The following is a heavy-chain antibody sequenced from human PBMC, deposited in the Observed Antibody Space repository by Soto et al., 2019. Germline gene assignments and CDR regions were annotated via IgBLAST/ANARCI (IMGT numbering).Heavy chain of an antibody. CDR2: IYNSGST. J-gene: IGHJ4*02. V-gene: IGHV4-31*03. Sequence: SGTLALTCTVSGGSISSGAYYWTWISQHPGKGLEWIGYIYNSGSTYYNPSLKSRVTMSLDTSKNQFSLNLSSVTAADTAVYYCAREGDYYDSSGSTFDYWGQGTLVTVSS. D-gene: IGHD3-22*01. CDR1: GGSISSGAYY. CDR3: AREGDYYDSSGSTFDY.